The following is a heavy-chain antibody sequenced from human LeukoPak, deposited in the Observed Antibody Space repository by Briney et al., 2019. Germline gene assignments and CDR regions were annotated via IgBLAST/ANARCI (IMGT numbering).Heavy chain of an antibody. CDR3: ARPKTETGYDAFDI. V-gene: IGHV5-51*01. J-gene: IGHJ3*02. CDR2: IYLADSDA. Sequence: GESLKISCKGSGCSYNSYWIGWVRQMPGKGLEWMGIIYLADSDARYSPSFQGQVTISADKSINTAYLEWSSLRASDTAMYYCARPKTETGYDAFDIWGQGTMVSV. D-gene: IGHD2-15*01. CDR1: GCSYNSYW.